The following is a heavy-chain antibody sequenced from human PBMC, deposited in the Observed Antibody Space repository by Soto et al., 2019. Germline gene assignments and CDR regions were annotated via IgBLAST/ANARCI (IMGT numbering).Heavy chain of an antibody. Sequence: ASVKVSCKASGFTFTSSAVQWVRQARGQRLEWIGLIVVGSGNTNYAQKFQERVTITRDMTTSTAYMELSSLRSEDTAVYYCAAARSRYYYYGMDVWGQGTTVTVSS. J-gene: IGHJ6*02. CDR3: AAARSRYYYYGMDV. CDR2: IVVGSGNT. CDR1: GFTFTSSA. D-gene: IGHD3-10*01. V-gene: IGHV1-58*01.